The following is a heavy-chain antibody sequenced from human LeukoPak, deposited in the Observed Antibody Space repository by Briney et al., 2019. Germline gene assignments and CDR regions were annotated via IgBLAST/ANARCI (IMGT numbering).Heavy chain of an antibody. CDR1: GFTFSSYG. J-gene: IGHJ6*03. CDR3: ARGSYNDLHYYYYMDV. V-gene: IGHV3-33*01. D-gene: IGHD1-14*01. CDR2: IWSDGSDK. Sequence: GGSLRLSCTASGFTFSSYGMHWVRQAPGKGLEWVAIIWSDGSDKYYADSVKGRFTISRDNSKNTLYLQMNSLRAEDTAVYYCARGSYNDLHYYYYMDVWGKGTTVSVSS.